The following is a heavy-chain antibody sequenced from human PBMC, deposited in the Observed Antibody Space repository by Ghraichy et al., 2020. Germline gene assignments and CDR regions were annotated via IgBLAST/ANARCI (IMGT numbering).Heavy chain of an antibody. CDR3: ARGSFLGGSSSGDFDY. V-gene: IGHV1-18*01. CDR1: GYSFISFG. Sequence: ASVKVSCKASGYSFISFGISWVRQAPGQGLEWMGWISAYNGNTNYAQKLQGRVTMTTDTSTSTAYMELRSLRSDDTAVYYCARGSFLGGSSSGDFDYWGQGTLVSVSS. CDR2: ISAYNGNT. D-gene: IGHD1-26*01. J-gene: IGHJ4*02.